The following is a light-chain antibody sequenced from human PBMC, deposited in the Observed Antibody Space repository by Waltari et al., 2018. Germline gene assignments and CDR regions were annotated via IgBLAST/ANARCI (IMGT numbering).Light chain of an antibody. CDR3: QKYNSAPPFT. CDR2: AAS. CDR1: QAISNH. Sequence: DIQMTQSPSSLSASIGDRVTITCRASQAISNHLAWYQQKPGKVPKLLIYAASTLQSGVPSRFSGSGSGTDFTLTISSLQPEDVATYYCQKYNSAPPFTFGPGTKVDIK. V-gene: IGKV1-27*01. J-gene: IGKJ3*01.